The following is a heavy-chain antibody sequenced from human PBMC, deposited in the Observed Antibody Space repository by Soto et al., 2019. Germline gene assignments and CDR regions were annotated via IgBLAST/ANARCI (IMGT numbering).Heavy chain of an antibody. Sequence: EVQLVETRGALIQPGGSLRLSCAASGFAVSNHYMNWVRQAPGKGLEWVSIIRTTGSTYYADSVKGRFTISRDNSKNTVSLEMNSLRVEDTAVYYCARNSMMDVWGQGTTVIVSS. CDR2: IRTTGST. J-gene: IGHJ6*02. V-gene: IGHV3-53*02. CDR3: ARNSMMDV. CDR1: GFAVSNHY.